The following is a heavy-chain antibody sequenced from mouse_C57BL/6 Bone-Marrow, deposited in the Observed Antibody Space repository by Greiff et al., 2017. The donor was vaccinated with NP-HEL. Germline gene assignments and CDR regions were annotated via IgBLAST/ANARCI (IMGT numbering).Heavy chain of an antibody. J-gene: IGHJ4*01. V-gene: IGHV1-63*01. CDR1: GYPSTNYW. CDR3: ARGRALDY. CDR2: IYPGGGYT. Sequence: QVQLKESGAELVRPGTSVNMSCKASGYPSTNYWIGWAKQRPGHGLEWIGDIYPGGGYTNYNGKFKGKATLTADKSSSTAYMQFSSLTSEDSAIYYCARGRALDYWGQGTSVTVSS.